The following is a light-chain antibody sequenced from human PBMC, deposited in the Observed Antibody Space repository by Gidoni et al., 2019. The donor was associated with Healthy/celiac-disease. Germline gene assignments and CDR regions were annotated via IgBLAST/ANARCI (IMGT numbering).Light chain of an antibody. V-gene: IGKV1-9*01. CDR3: QQLNSYPYT. CDR2: AAS. Sequence: DIQFTQSPSFLSASVGVRVTITCRASQGISSYLALYQQKPGKAPKLLIYAASTLQSGVPSRCSGSGSGTEVTLTISSLQPEDFATYYCQQLNSYPYTFGQGTKLEIK. J-gene: IGKJ2*01. CDR1: QGISSY.